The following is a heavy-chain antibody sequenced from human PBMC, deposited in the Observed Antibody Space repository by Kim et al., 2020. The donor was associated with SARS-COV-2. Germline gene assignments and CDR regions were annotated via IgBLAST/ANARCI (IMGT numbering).Heavy chain of an antibody. J-gene: IGHJ5*01. D-gene: IGHD3-16*01. Sequence: ASVKVSCKVSGYSLTELSIHWVRQAPEKGLEWMGGFDPDEGRIINAQKFQGRVTMTEDTSSGTAYMELRSLRSDDTAVYFCTTLNYGNYFDSWGQGTLVTVSS. CDR2: FDPDEGRI. CDR1: GYSLTELS. CDR3: TTLNYGNYFDS. V-gene: IGHV1-24*01.